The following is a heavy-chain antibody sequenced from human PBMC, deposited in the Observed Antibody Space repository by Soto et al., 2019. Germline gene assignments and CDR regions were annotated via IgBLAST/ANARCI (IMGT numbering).Heavy chain of an antibody. J-gene: IGHJ4*02. CDR3: AVAVAGPTAIGY. Sequence: GGSLRLSCTASGFTFSSYWMSWVRQAPGKGLEWVANIHQDGSDKYYADSLKGRFTISRDNAKNTFFLQMNSLRAEDTAVYYCAVAVAGPTAIGYWGQGTLVTVS. CDR1: GFTFSSYW. D-gene: IGHD6-19*01. CDR2: IHQDGSDK. V-gene: IGHV3-7*01.